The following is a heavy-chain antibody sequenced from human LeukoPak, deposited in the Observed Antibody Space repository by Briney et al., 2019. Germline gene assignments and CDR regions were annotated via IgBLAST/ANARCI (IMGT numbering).Heavy chain of an antibody. CDR2: IYYSGST. J-gene: IGHJ4*02. CDR1: GGSISSYY. V-gene: IGHV4-59*01. CDR3: ARDRYSGIAAAGTGYYFDY. D-gene: IGHD6-13*01. Sequence: KTSQTLSLACTVSGGSISSYYWSWIRQPPGKGLEWIGYIYYSGSTNYNPSLKSRVTISVDTSKNQFSLKLSSVTAADTAVYYCARDRYSGIAAAGTGYYFDYWGQGTLVTVSS.